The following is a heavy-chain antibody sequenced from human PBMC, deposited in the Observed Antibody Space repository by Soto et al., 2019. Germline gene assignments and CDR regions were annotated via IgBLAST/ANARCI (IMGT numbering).Heavy chain of an antibody. CDR1: GFTFSDYY. D-gene: IGHD2-2*01. CDR2: ISSSGSTI. CDR3: ARSNRGSVVPAAAGWFDP. Sequence: GGSLRLSCAASGFTFSDYYMSWIRQAPGKGLEWVSYISSSGSTIYYADSVKGRFTISRDNAKNSLYLQMNSLRAEDTAVYYCARSNRGSVVPAAAGWFDPWGQGTLVTVSS. J-gene: IGHJ5*02. V-gene: IGHV3-11*01.